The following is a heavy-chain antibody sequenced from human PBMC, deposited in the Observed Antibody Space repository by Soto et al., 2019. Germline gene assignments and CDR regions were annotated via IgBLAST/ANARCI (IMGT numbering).Heavy chain of an antibody. D-gene: IGHD3-3*02. CDR3: ALLAPPNWFDP. J-gene: IGHJ5*02. Sequence: QVQLQESGPGLVKPSQTLSLTCTVSGGSINNGDYYWSWIRHPPGKGLEWIGYIYYSGSTYYNPSLKSRLTISVDTSKNQFSLNLSSVTAADTAVYYCALLAPPNWFDPWGQGTLVTVSS. CDR1: GGSINNGDYY. V-gene: IGHV4-30-4*01. CDR2: IYYSGST.